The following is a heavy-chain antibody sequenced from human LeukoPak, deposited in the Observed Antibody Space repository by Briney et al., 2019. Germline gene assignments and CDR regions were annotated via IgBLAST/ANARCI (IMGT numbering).Heavy chain of an antibody. D-gene: IGHD6-13*01. V-gene: IGHV1-18*01. CDR3: ARGPIAAAGDY. CDR1: GYTFTSYG. J-gene: IGHJ4*02. CDR2: INANNGNI. Sequence: ASVKVSCKASGYTFTSYGITWVRQAPGQGLEWMGWINANNGNINYAQNLQGRVTMTRDTSTSAAYMELRSLRSDDTAVYYCARGPIAAAGDYWGQGTLVTVSS.